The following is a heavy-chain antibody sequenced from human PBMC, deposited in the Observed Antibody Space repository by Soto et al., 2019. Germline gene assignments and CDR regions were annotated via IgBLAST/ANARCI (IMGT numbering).Heavy chain of an antibody. CDR2: ISSSSTI. D-gene: IGHD6-13*01. CDR3: ARDKMWQQLVPNWFDP. J-gene: IGHJ5*02. Sequence: PGGSLRLSCAASGFTFSSYSMNWVRHAPGKGLEWVSYISSSSTIYYADSVKGRFTISRDNAKNSLYLQMSSLRDEDTAVYYCARDKMWQQLVPNWFDPWGQGTLVTVSS. CDR1: GFTFSSYS. V-gene: IGHV3-48*02.